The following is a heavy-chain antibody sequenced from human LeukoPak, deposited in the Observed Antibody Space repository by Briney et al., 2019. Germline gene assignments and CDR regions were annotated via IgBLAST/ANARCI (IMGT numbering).Heavy chain of an antibody. CDR2: IYYSGST. CDR3: ARGGIYYYYMDV. V-gene: IGHV4-61*01. Sequence: SETLSLTCTVSGGSISSSSYYWSWIRQPPGKGLEWIGYIYYSGSTNYNPSLKSRVTISVDTSKNQFSLKLSSVTAADTAVYYCARGGIYYYYMDVWGKGTTVTVSS. J-gene: IGHJ6*03. CDR1: GGSISSSSYY.